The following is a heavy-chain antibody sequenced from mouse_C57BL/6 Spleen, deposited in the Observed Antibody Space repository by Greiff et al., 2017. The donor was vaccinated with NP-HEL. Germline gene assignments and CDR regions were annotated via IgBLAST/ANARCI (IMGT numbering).Heavy chain of an antibody. Sequence: VQLQQSGAELVRPGASVTLSCKASGYTFTDYEMHWVKQTPVHGLEWIGAIDPETGGTAYNQKFKGKAILTADKSSSPAYMELRSLTSEDSAVYYCTSENGNGYFDYWGQGTTLTVSS. J-gene: IGHJ2*01. CDR2: IDPETGGT. V-gene: IGHV1-15*01. CDR3: TSENGNGYFDY. D-gene: IGHD2-1*01. CDR1: GYTFTDYE.